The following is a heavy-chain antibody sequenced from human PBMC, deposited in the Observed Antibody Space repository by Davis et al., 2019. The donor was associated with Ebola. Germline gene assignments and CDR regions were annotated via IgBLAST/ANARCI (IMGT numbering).Heavy chain of an antibody. V-gene: IGHV3-23*01. D-gene: IGHD2-8*01. CDR3: AKMTFQMLFVPPDY. J-gene: IGHJ4*02. CDR1: GFIFRNYV. CDR2: FGTGGDT. Sequence: GESLKISCETSGFIFRNYVMSWVRQAPGKGLEWVSTFGTGGDTYYADSVKGRFTISRDNSKRSLYLQMNSLRVEDTAVYFCAKMTFQMLFVPPDYWGEGTLVTVSS.